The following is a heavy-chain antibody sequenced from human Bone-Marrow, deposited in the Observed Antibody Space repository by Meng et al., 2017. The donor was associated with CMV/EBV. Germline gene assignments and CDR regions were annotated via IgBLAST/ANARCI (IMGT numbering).Heavy chain of an antibody. CDR3: ARLYDFWSGYSPSYYFDY. D-gene: IGHD3-3*01. CDR1: GFTFSSYW. CDR2: IKQDGSEK. Sequence: GGSLRLSCAASGFTFSSYWMSWVRQAPGKGLEWVANIKQDGSEKYYVDSVKGRFTISRDNAKNSLYLQMNSLRAEDTAVYYCARLYDFWSGYSPSYYFDYWGQTTLATVSS. J-gene: IGHJ4*02. V-gene: IGHV3-7*01.